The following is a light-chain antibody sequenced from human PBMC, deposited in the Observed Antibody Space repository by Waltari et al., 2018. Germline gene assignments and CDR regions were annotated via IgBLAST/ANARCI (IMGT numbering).Light chain of an antibody. CDR2: LAT. Sequence: IVMTQSPLSLPVPPGEPASISCRASQSLLHRNGYNYLDWYLQKPGQSPQPLIYLATTRASGVPDRFSGDASGTQFTLRISRVEAEDVGVYYCMQARQTPYTFGQGTKLEIK. V-gene: IGKV2-28*01. CDR3: MQARQTPYT. CDR1: QSLLHRNGYNY. J-gene: IGKJ2*01.